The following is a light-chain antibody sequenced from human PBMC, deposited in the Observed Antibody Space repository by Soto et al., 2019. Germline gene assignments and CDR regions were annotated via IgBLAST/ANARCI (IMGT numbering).Light chain of an antibody. CDR2: EVS. J-gene: IGLJ1*01. V-gene: IGLV2-23*02. CDR1: SSDVGSYNL. Sequence: QSVLTQPASVSGSPGQSITISCTGTSSDVGSYNLVSWYQQHPGKAPKLMIYEVSKRPSGVSYRFSGSKSSNTASLTISGLQAEDEADYYCCSYAGSSIPYVFGTGTKVTVL. CDR3: CSYAGSSIPYV.